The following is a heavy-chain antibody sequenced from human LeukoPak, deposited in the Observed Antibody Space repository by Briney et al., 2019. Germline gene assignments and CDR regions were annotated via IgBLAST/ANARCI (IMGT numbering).Heavy chain of an antibody. CDR3: AKCRYSSSWYRRTFDP. Sequence: SSETLSLTCAVSGGSFSGYYWSWIRQPPGKGLEWIGEINHSGSTNYNPPLKSRVTISVDTSKDQSYQTLSSLIAADTAVYNCAKCRYSSSWYRRTFDPWGQGTMVTVSS. CDR1: GGSFSGYY. CDR2: INHSGST. V-gene: IGHV4-34*01. J-gene: IGHJ5*02. D-gene: IGHD6-13*01.